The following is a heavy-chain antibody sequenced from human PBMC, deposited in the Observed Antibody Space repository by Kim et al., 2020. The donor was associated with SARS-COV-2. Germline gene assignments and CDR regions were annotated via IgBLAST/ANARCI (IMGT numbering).Heavy chain of an antibody. J-gene: IGHJ6*02. CDR3: ARDSFIAATDYYYGMDV. V-gene: IGHV7-4-1*02. Sequence: ASVKVSCKASGYTFTSYAMNWVRQAPGQGLEWMGWINTNTGNPTYAQGFTGRFVFSLDTSVSTAYLQISSLKAEDTAVYYCARDSFIAATDYYYGMDVWGQGTTVTVSS. CDR1: GYTFTSYA. D-gene: IGHD6-25*01. CDR2: INTNTGNP.